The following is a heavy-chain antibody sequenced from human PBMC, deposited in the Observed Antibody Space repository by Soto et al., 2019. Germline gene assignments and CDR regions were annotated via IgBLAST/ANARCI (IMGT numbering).Heavy chain of an antibody. CDR3: ASSLKKGVYYFDY. CDR2: IYHSGST. CDR1: GGSISIGGYS. Sequence: PSETLSLTCAFSGGSISIGGYSWSWIRQPPGKGLEWIGYIYHSGSTYYNPSLKSRVTISVDRSKNQFSLKLSSVTAADTAVYYCASSLKKGVYYFDYWGQGTLVTVSS. D-gene: IGHD3-16*01. V-gene: IGHV4-30-2*01. J-gene: IGHJ4*02.